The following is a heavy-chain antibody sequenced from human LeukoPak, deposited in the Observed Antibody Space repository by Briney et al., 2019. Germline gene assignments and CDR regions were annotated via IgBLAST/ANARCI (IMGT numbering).Heavy chain of an antibody. CDR1: GFTFSSYW. D-gene: IGHD1-14*01. Sequence: AGTLRLSCAASGFTFSSYWMHWVRQAPGQGLVWVSRINSDCSSTSYADSVKGRFTISRDNAKNTLYLQMNTLRAEDTAVYYCATGQGDGMDVWGQGTTVTVSS. V-gene: IGHV3-74*01. CDR2: INSDCSST. J-gene: IGHJ6*02. CDR3: ATGQGDGMDV.